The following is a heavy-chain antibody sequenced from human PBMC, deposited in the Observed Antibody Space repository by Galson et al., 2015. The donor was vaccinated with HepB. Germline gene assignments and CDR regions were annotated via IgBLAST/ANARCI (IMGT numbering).Heavy chain of an antibody. J-gene: IGHJ4*02. CDR1: GFTLSSFW. CDR2: IRRDGGET. Sequence: SLRLSCAASGFTLSSFWMSWVRQTPGKGLEWVAKIRRDGGETHYVDSVKGRFTISRDNAKNSLYLQMNSLRVEDTAMYYCAKEVTGTTMVFDYWGQGTLVTVSS. V-gene: IGHV3-7*01. CDR3: AKEVTGTTMVFDY. D-gene: IGHD1-7*01.